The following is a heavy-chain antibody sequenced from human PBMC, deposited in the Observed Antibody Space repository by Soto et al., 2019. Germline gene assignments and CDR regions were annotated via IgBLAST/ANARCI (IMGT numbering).Heavy chain of an antibody. CDR1: GGSINTNNW. CDR3: ATSPTIGFRGYDVDH. Sequence: QVQLQQSGPGLVEPSGTLSLTCAVSGGSINTNNWWKWVGQPPGKRLEWIGDIFHTGSTNYNSSVKTRVPILLDKSNNPVSLMLSSVTAADTAVYYFATSPTIGFRGYDVDHWGQGALVTVSP. CDR2: IFHTGST. D-gene: IGHD5-12*01. V-gene: IGHV4-4*02. J-gene: IGHJ4*02.